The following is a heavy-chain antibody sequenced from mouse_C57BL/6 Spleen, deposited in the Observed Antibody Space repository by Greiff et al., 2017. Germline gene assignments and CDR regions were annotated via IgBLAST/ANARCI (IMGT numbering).Heavy chain of an antibody. V-gene: IGHV1-20*01. Sequence: EVKLQESGPELVKPGDSVKISCKASGYSFTGYFMNWVMQSHGKSLEWIGRINPYNGDTFYNQKFKGKATLTVDKSSSTAHMELRSLTSEDSAVYYCARALHSNYEAWFAYWGQGTLVTVSA. CDR2: INPYNGDT. D-gene: IGHD2-5*01. CDR1: GYSFTGYF. J-gene: IGHJ3*01. CDR3: ARALHSNYEAWFAY.